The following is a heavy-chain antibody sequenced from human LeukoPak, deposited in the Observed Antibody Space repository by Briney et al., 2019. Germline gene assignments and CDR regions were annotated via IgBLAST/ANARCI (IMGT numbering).Heavy chain of an antibody. J-gene: IGHJ4*02. V-gene: IGHV1-3*01. CDR3: ARDHSGYTIFLDY. CDR2: INAGNGNT. D-gene: IGHD5-12*01. Sequence: ASVKVSSKASGYTFTSYAMHWVRQAPGQRREWMGWINAGNGNTKYSQKFQGRVTITRDTSASTAYMELSSLRSEDTAVYYCARDHSGYTIFLDYWGQGTLVTVSS. CDR1: GYTFTSYA.